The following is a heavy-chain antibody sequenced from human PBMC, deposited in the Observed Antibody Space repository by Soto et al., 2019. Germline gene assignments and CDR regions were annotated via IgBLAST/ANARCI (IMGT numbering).Heavy chain of an antibody. CDR1: EFTFTSYA. D-gene: IGHD5-18*01. CDR3: AKLQAYSYGPGAYFDY. V-gene: IGHV3-23*01. Sequence: EVQLLESGGGLVQPGGSLRLSCAAPEFTFTSYAWSWVGQAPGKGRDWVSAISGSGGSTDYVDSVKGRFTISRDNSKNTLYLQMNSLRAEDTAVYYCAKLQAYSYGPGAYFDYWGQGTLVTVSS. J-gene: IGHJ4*02. CDR2: ISGSGGST.